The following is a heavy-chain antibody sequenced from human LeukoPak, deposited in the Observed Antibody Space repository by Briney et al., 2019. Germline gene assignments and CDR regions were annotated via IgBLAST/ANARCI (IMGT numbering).Heavy chain of an antibody. D-gene: IGHD4-23*01. CDR3: ARGWLAETTVVTPYNY. CDR1: GGTFSNYA. CDR2: IIPISGKA. V-gene: IGHV1-69*13. Sequence: SVTVSCKASGGTFSNYAINWVRQAPGQGLEWMGGIIPISGKANYAQKFQGRVTITADESTRTAYMELSSMRSEDTAVYYCARGWLAETTVVTPYNYWGRGTLVSVSS. J-gene: IGHJ4*02.